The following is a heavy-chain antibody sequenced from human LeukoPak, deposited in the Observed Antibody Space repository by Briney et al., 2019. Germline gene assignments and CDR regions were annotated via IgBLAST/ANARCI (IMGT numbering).Heavy chain of an antibody. D-gene: IGHD5-12*01. CDR3: ARLERATIYYQYYSLDV. V-gene: IGHV5-51*01. CDR1: GYTSSTSC. J-gene: IGHJ6*02. Sequence: GESLRISCKGSGYTSSTSCSAWVRQMPGKSLEWMGIFYPVDSDTTYSPSFQGPVTFAADKSRTTAYPHWGSLKTSDTATYYSARLERATIYYQYYSLDVWGQGTTVTVAS. CDR2: FYPVDSDT.